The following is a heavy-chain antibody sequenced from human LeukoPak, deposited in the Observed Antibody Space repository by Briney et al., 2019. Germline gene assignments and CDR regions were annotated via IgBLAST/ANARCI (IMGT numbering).Heavy chain of an antibody. CDR1: GFTFDDYA. J-gene: IGHJ4*02. Sequence: GGSLRLSCAASGFTFDDYAMHWVRQAPGKGLEWVSLISWDGGSTYYADSVKGRFTISRDNSKNSLYLQMNSLRAEDTALYYCAKSACSTSCGHFDYWGQGTLVTVSS. CDR3: AKSACSTSCGHFDY. CDR2: ISWDGGST. D-gene: IGHD2-2*01. V-gene: IGHV3-43D*03.